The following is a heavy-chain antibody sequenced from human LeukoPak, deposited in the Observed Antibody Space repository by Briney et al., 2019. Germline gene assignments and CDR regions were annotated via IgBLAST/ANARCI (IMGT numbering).Heavy chain of an antibody. CDR2: MNPNSGNT. CDR3: AREGSWYSADY. J-gene: IGHJ4*02. Sequence: ASVKVSCKASGYTFTSYDINWVRQATGQGLEWMGWMNPNSGNTGYAQKFQGRVTMTRDTSISTAYMELSRLRSDDTAVFYCAREGSWYSADYWGQGTLVTVSS. V-gene: IGHV1-8*02. D-gene: IGHD6-13*01. CDR1: GYTFTSYD.